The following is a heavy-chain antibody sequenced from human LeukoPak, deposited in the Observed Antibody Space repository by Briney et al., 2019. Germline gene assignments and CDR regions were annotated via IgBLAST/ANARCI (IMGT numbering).Heavy chain of an antibody. CDR1: GFTFSGYG. CDR3: ARGTYSSGWYYFDY. CDR2: IRYDGSNK. V-gene: IGHV3-30*02. D-gene: IGHD6-19*01. J-gene: IGHJ4*02. Sequence: GGSLRLSCAASGFTFSGYGMHWVRQAPGKGLEWVTIIRYDGSNKYYADSVKGRFTISRDNSKNTLYLQMNSLRAEDTAVYYCARGTYSSGWYYFDYWGQGTLVTVSS.